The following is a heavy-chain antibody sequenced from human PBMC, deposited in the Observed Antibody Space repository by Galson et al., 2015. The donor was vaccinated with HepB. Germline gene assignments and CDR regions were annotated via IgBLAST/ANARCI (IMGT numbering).Heavy chain of an antibody. CDR3: AIHIRLPAAISMSDY. V-gene: IGHV1-2*02. CDR2: INPNSGGT. Sequence: SVKVSCKASGYTFTGYYMHWVRQAPGQGLEWMGWINPNSGGTNYAQKFQGRVTMTRDTSISTAYMELSRLRSDDTAVYYCAIHIRLPAAISMSDYWGQGTLVTVSS. D-gene: IGHD2-2*02. J-gene: IGHJ4*02. CDR1: GYTFTGYY.